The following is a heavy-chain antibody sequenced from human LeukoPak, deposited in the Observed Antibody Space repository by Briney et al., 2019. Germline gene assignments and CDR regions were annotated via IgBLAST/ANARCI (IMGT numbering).Heavy chain of an antibody. J-gene: IGHJ1*01. V-gene: IGHV3-23*01. CDR2: ISGSGGST. CDR3: AKDGSIMITFGGVIAYD. D-gene: IGHD3-16*02. Sequence: PGGSLRLSCAASGFTFSSYAMSWVRQAPGTGLEWVSAISGSGGSTYYADSVKGRFTISRDNSKSTLYLQMNSLRAEDTAVYYCAKDGSIMITFGGVIAYDWGQGTLVTVSS. CDR1: GFTFSSYA.